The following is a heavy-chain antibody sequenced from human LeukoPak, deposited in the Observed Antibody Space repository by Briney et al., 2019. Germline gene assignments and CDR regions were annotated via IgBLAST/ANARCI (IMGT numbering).Heavy chain of an antibody. CDR1: GFTFSSYA. CDR2: ISGGGGST. D-gene: IGHD3-22*01. J-gene: IGHJ3*02. V-gene: IGHV3-23*01. Sequence: PGGSLRLSCAASGFTFSSYAMSWVRQAPGKGLEWVSTISGGGGSTYHADSVKGRFTISRDNSKNTLYLQMNSLRAEDTAVYYCAKGPYYYDSSAYHYGAFDIWGQGTMVTVSS. CDR3: AKGPYYYDSSAYHYGAFDI.